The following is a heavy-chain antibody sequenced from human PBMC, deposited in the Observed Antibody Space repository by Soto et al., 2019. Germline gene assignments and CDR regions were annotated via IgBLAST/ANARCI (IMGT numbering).Heavy chain of an antibody. CDR3: ARDLFFTNGLCYDSSKTYYYYMDV. J-gene: IGHJ6*03. V-gene: IGHV1-46*03. Sequence: ASVKVSCKASGYTFISYYMHWVRLSPVQGLDWMGRINPSGGSTNYAQKFQGRATMTRDTSTSTVYMELSSLRSEDTAVYYCARDLFFTNGLCYDSSKTYYYYMDVWGQGTTVTVSS. D-gene: IGHD2-8*01. CDR1: GYTFISYY. CDR2: INPSGGST.